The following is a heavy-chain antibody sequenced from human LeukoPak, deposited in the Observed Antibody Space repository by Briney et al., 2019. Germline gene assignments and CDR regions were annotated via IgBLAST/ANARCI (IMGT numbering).Heavy chain of an antibody. CDR2: FYRGDTT. D-gene: IGHD2-21*01. J-gene: IGHJ4*02. V-gene: IGHV3-53*01. Sequence: TGGSLRLSCAASGFTFSSYAMSWVRQAPGKGLEWVSFFYRGDTTYYAESVRGRFTISRDNSKNTLYLLMNSLIPEDTAVYYCAREVISIPSYFDSWGQGTLVTVSS. CDR1: GFTFSSYA. CDR3: AREVISIPSYFDS.